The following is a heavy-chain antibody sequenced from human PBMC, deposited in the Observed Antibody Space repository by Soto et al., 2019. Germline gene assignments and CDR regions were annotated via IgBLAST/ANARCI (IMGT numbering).Heavy chain of an antibody. V-gene: IGHV3-33*01. J-gene: IGHJ4*02. CDR2: IWYDGSNK. CDR3: ARDPVSDSSCWFFDY. CDR1: GFTFSSYG. Sequence: QVQLVESGGGVVQPGRSLRLSCAASGFTFSSYGMHWVRQAPGKGLEWVAVIWYDGSNKYYADSVMGRFTISRDNSKNTLYLQMNSLRAEDTAVYYCARDPVSDSSCWFFDYWGQGTLVTVSS. D-gene: IGHD6-13*01.